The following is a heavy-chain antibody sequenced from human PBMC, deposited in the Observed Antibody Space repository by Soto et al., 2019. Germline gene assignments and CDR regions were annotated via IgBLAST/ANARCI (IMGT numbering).Heavy chain of an antibody. CDR2: IYYAGTT. D-gene: IGHD3-22*01. V-gene: IGHV4-59*08. J-gene: IGHJ1*01. CDR3: ARLGAYYQAMDS. CDR1: NGSISPNY. Sequence: SETLSLTCTVSNGSISPNYWSWIRQPPGKGLEWIGYIYYAGTTTYNPSLQSRVSISVDTSKNEVSLKLTSVTAADTAVYFCARLGAYYQAMDSWGQGTLVIVSS.